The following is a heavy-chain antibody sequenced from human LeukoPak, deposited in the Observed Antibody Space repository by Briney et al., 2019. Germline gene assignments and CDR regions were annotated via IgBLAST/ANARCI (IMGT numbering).Heavy chain of an antibody. Sequence: PGRFLRLSCAASGFTFSSYAMHWVRQAPGKGLEWVAVISYDGSNKYYADSVKGRFTISRDNSKNTLYLQMNSLRAEDTAVYYCARDLGANDYWGQGTLVTVSS. CDR1: GFTFSSYA. J-gene: IGHJ4*02. V-gene: IGHV3-30-3*01. CDR3: ARDLGANDY. D-gene: IGHD1-26*01. CDR2: ISYDGSNK.